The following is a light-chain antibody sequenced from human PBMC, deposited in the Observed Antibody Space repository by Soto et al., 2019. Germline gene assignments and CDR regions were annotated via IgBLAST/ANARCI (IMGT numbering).Light chain of an antibody. CDR1: EGVSNY. CDR2: DAS. Sequence: EIVLTQFPASLSLSPGETATLSCRASEGVSNYLAWYQQKPGQAPRLLIYDASNRATAIPARFSGSGSGTDFTLTISSLEPEDSALYFCLQRSXWLTFGGGTKVDIK. J-gene: IGKJ4*01. CDR3: LQRSXWLT. V-gene: IGKV3-11*01.